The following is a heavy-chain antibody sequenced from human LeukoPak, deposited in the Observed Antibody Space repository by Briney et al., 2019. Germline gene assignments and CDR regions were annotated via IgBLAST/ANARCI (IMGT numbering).Heavy chain of an antibody. V-gene: IGHV4-59*11. CDR1: GGSISSHY. J-gene: IGHJ4*02. Sequence: PSETLSLTCTVSGGSISSHYWSWIRQPPGKGLEWIGYIYYSGSTNYNPSLKSRVTISVDTSKNQFSLKLSSVTAADTAVYYCARSSSSWYLYWGQGTLVTVSS. CDR3: ARSSSSWYLY. CDR2: IYYSGST. D-gene: IGHD6-13*01.